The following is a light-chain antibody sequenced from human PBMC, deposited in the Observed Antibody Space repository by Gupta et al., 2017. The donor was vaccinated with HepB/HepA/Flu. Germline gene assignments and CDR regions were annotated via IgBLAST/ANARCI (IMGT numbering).Light chain of an antibody. Sequence: DIQMTQSPSSLSASVGDRVTITCRASQSISTYLNWYQQKPGKAPRLLIYIASTLQSGVPARFSGGGIGTDFTLTISSLQSEDFATYYCQQYYNTPYTFGQGTRLEIK. J-gene: IGKJ2*01. CDR2: IAS. V-gene: IGKV1-39*01. CDR3: QQYYNTPYT. CDR1: QSISTY.